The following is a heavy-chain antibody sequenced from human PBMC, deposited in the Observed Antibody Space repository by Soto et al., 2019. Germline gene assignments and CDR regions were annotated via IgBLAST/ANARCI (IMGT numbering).Heavy chain of an antibody. CDR1: GYTLTELS. CDR2: FDPEDGET. D-gene: IGHD6-19*01. V-gene: IGHV1-24*01. Sequence: ASVKVSCKVSGYTLTELSMHWVQQAPGKGLEWMGGFDPEDGETIYAQKFQGRVTMTEDTSTDTAYMELSSLRPEDTAVYYCATSPVGIPYSSGWRRTFDYWGQGTLVTVSS. J-gene: IGHJ4*02. CDR3: ATSPVGIPYSSGWRRTFDY.